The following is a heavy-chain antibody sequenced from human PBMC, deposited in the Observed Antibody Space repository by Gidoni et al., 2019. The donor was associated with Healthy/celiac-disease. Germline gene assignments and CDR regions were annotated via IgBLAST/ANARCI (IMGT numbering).Heavy chain of an antibody. CDR2: IIPIFGTA. CDR1: VCTFSSYA. V-gene: IGHV1-69*06. CDR3: ATSEGYYYYYGMDV. J-gene: IGHJ6*02. Sequence: QVQLVQSGAEVKKPVSSVTVSCNSSVCTFSSYAISWVRQAPGQGLEWMGGIIPIFGTANYAQKIQGRVTITADKSTSTAYMELSSRRSEDTAVYYCATSEGYYYYYGMDVWGQGTTVTVSS.